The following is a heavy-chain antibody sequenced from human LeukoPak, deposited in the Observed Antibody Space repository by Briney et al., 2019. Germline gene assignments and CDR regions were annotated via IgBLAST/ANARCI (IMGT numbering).Heavy chain of an antibody. CDR3: ARDFGAMVRGVIITPYYYYMDV. D-gene: IGHD3-10*01. CDR1: GYTFTGYY. J-gene: IGHJ6*03. CDR2: INPNSGGT. V-gene: IGHV1-2*02. Sequence: GASVKVSCKASGYTFTGYYMHWVRQAPGQGLEWMGWINPNSGGTNYAQKFQGRVTMTRDTSISTAYMELSRLRSDDTAVYYCARDFGAMVRGVIITPYYYYMDVWGKGTTVTVSS.